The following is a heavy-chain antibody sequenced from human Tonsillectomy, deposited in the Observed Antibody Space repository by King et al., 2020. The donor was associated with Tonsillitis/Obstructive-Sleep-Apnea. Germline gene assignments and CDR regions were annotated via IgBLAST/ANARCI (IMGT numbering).Heavy chain of an antibody. Sequence: HVQLQQWGAGLLKPSETLSLTSAVYGGSFSGYYWSWIRQPPGKGLEWIGEINHSGSTNYNPSLKSRVTISVDTSKNQFSLELSSVTAADTAVYYCARAYYYDSSGYYDGGPFDYWGQETLVTVSS. V-gene: IGHV4-34*01. CDR1: GGSFSGYY. CDR3: ARAYYYDSSGYYDGGPFDY. J-gene: IGHJ4*02. CDR2: INHSGST. D-gene: IGHD3-22*01.